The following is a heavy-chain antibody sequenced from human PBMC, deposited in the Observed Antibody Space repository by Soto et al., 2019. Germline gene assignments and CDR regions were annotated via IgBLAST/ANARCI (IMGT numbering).Heavy chain of an antibody. CDR3: ARDDGYSYGYYYYYGMDV. CDR2: ISSSSSYI. CDR1: GFTFSSYS. Sequence: GGSLRLSCAASGFTFSSYSMNWVRQAPGKGLEWVSSISSSSSYIYYADSVKGRFTISRDNAKNSLYLQMNSLRAEDTAVYYCARDDGYSYGYYYYYGMDVWGQGTTVTVYS. J-gene: IGHJ6*02. V-gene: IGHV3-21*01. D-gene: IGHD5-18*01.